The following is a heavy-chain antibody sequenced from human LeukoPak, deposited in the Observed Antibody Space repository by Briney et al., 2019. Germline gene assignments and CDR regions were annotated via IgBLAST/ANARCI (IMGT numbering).Heavy chain of an antibody. D-gene: IGHD5/OR15-5a*01. Sequence: GGSLRLSCAASGFTFNSFGMHWVRQAPGKGLEWVAVISYDGSNKYFADSVKGRFTISRDNSKNTLFLQMDSLRAEDTAVYYCARDRSTTHFDYWGQGTLVTVSS. CDR1: GFTFNSFG. V-gene: IGHV3-30*03. CDR2: ISYDGSNK. J-gene: IGHJ4*02. CDR3: ARDRSTTHFDY.